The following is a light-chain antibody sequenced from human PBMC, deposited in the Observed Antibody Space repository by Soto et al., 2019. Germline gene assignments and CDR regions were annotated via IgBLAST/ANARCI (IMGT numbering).Light chain of an antibody. V-gene: IGKV3-11*01. CDR3: QQRINWPPVT. J-gene: IGKJ4*01. Sequence: EIVLTQSPATLSLSPGERATLSCRASQSVSRHLAWYQQKPGQAPRLLIYDASNRATGIPARFSGSGSGTDFTLTISSLEPEDFAVYYCQQRINWPPVTFGGGTKV. CDR1: QSVSRH. CDR2: DAS.